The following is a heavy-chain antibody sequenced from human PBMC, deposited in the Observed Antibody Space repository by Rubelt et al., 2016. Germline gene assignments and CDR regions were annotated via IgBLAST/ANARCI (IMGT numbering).Heavy chain of an antibody. CDR3: ARVLTIFGVVIEYFDY. D-gene: IGHD3-3*01. Sequence: QLQLQESGPGLVKPSETLSLTCTVSGGSISSSSYYWGWIRQPPGKGLEWIGSIYSRGSTYYNPAVEGRGTSSVDTSKNQFSLKLSSVTAADTAVYYCARVLTIFGVVIEYFDYWGQGTLVTVSS. CDR1: GGSISSSSYY. J-gene: IGHJ4*02. CDR2: IYSRGST. V-gene: IGHV4-39*07.